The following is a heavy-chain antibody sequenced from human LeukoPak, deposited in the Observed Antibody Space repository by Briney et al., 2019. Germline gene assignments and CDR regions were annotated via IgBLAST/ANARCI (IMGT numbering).Heavy chain of an antibody. J-gene: IGHJ4*02. V-gene: IGHV4-59*01. D-gene: IGHD3-3*01. CDR2: IYYSGST. Sequence: SETLSLTCTVSGGSISSYYWSWIRQPPGKGLEWIGYIYYSGSTNYNPSLKSRVTISVDTSKNQFSLKLSSATAADTAVYYCARAGVYDFWSGYSSTYYFDYWGQGTLVTVSS. CDR1: GGSISSYY. CDR3: ARAGVYDFWSGYSSTYYFDY.